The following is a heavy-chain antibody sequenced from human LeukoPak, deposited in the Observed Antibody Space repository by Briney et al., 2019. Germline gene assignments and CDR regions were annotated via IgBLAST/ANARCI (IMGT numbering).Heavy chain of an antibody. Sequence: GGSLRLSCVASGFTFSTFAMIWVRQPPGKGLEWVSSIFPSGGEIHYADSVRGRFTISRDNSKSTLSLQMNSLRAEDTAIYYCATYRQVLLPFESWGQGTLVTVS. CDR2: IFPSGGEI. CDR3: ATYRQVLLPFES. J-gene: IGHJ4*02. CDR1: GFTFSTFA. V-gene: IGHV3-23*01. D-gene: IGHD2-8*02.